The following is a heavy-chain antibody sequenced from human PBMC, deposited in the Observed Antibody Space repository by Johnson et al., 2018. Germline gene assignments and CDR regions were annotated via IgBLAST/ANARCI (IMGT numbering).Heavy chain of an antibody. CDR3: ARGPPYSSGWYYYYYMDV. Sequence: QVQLVESGGGVVQXGRSLRLXCAASGFTFSSYAMHWVRPAPGKGLEWVAVIPYGGSNQYYADSGKGRFTISRDNSKNTLYLQMTSLRAEDTAVYYCARGPPYSSGWYYYYYMDVWGKGTTVTVSS. D-gene: IGHD6-19*01. CDR2: IPYGGSNQ. V-gene: IGHV3-30-3*01. CDR1: GFTFSSYA. J-gene: IGHJ6*03.